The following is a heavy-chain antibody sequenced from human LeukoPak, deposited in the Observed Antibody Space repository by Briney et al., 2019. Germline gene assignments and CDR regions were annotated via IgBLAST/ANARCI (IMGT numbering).Heavy chain of an antibody. D-gene: IGHD3-10*01. Sequence: SETLSLTCAVYGGSFSGYYWSWIRQPPGKGLEWSGEINHSGSTNYNPSLKSRVTISVDTSKNQFSLKLSSVTAADTAVYYCATNYGSGSYYGMDVWGQGTTVTASS. CDR1: GGSFSGYY. V-gene: IGHV4-34*01. CDR2: INHSGST. CDR3: ATNYGSGSYYGMDV. J-gene: IGHJ6*02.